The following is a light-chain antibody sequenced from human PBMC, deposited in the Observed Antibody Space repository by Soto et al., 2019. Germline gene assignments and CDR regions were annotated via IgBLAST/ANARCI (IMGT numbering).Light chain of an antibody. CDR3: LQYHNLWA. V-gene: IGKV3-20*01. J-gene: IGKJ1*01. CDR2: GAS. Sequence: EIVLTQSPGTLSLSPGERATLSCRASQSVSSSYLAWYQQKPGQAPRLLIYGASSGATGIPDRFSGSGSGTDFTLTISRLEPEDFTVYSCLQYHNLWAFGQGTKVEI. CDR1: QSVSSSY.